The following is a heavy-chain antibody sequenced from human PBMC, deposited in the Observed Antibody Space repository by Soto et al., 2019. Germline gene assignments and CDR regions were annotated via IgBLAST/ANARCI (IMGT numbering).Heavy chain of an antibody. D-gene: IGHD2-15*01. CDR2: IYPGDSDT. CDR3: ARPQGYCSGGSCYSSFYFDY. V-gene: IGHV5-51*01. CDR1: GYSFTSYW. J-gene: IGHJ4*02. Sequence: GESLKISCKGSGYSFTSYWSGWVRQMPGKGLEWMGIIYPGDSDTRYSPSFQGQVTISADKSISTAYLQWSSLKASDTAMYYCARPQGYCSGGSCYSSFYFDYWGQGTLVTVSS.